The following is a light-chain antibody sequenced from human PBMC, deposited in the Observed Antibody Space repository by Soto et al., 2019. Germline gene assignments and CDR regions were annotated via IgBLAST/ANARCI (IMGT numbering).Light chain of an antibody. Sequence: QSALTQPPSASGSPGQSVTISCTGTKNDIGVYDFVSWYQHHPGKAPRLIIYEVVQRPSGVPDRFSGSKYGNTASLTVSGLQAADEADYFCQSYAATNTYVFASGTKVIV. CDR2: EVV. J-gene: IGLJ1*01. CDR1: KNDIGVYDF. CDR3: QSYAATNTYV. V-gene: IGLV2-8*01.